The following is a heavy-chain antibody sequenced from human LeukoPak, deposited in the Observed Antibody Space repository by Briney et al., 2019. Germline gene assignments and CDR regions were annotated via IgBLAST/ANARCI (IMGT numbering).Heavy chain of an antibody. CDR1: GGSISTDASY. D-gene: IGHD6-19*01. V-gene: IGHV4-39*01. J-gene: IGHJ6*02. Sequence: PSETLSLTCTVSGGSISTDASYWAWIRQPPGKGLEWIGSIYYSGSTYYSSSLKSRVTLSVDTSKNQFSLKMSSVTAADTAVFYCARLFSRGWEYHFSLDVWGQGTTVTVS. CDR3: ARLFSRGWEYHFSLDV. CDR2: IYYSGST.